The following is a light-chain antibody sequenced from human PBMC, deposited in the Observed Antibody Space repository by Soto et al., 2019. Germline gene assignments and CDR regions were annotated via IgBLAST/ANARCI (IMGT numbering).Light chain of an antibody. Sequence: DIQLTQSPSSLYASVGDRVTITCRASQSISSDLNWYQQKAGKAPKLLIYVASSLQIGVPSRFSGSGSGTKFTLTIASLQPDDFAPYYCQQDNSYPHTFDHGSRLE. CDR2: VAS. V-gene: IGKV1-17*01. J-gene: IGKJ5*01. CDR1: QSISSD. CDR3: QQDNSYPHT.